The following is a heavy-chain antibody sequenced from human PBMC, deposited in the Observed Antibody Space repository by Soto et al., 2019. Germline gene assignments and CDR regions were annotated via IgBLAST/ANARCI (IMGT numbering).Heavy chain of an antibody. J-gene: IGHJ5*02. CDR1: GFTVSSNY. V-gene: IGHV3-53*01. Sequence: GGSLRLSCAASGFTVSSNYMSWVRQAPGKGLEWVSVIYSGGSTYYADSVKGRFTISRDNSKNTLYLQMNSLRAEDMAVYYCARARRQQLVSYWFDPWGQGTLVTVSS. CDR3: ARARRQQLVSYWFDP. D-gene: IGHD6-13*01. CDR2: IYSGGST.